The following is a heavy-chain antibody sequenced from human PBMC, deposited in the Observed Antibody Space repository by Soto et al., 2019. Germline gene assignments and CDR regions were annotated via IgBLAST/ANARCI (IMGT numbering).Heavy chain of an antibody. CDR2: ISYDGSNK. CDR3: ARSYRFGELLYGVDYYYGMDV. CDR1: GFTFSSYA. D-gene: IGHD3-10*01. J-gene: IGHJ6*02. V-gene: IGHV3-30-3*01. Sequence: GGSLRLSCAASGFTFSSYAMHWVRQAPGKGLEWVAVISYDGSNKYYADSVKGRFTISRDNSKNTLYLQMNSLRAEDTAVYYCARSYRFGELLYGVDYYYGMDVWGQGTTVTVSS.